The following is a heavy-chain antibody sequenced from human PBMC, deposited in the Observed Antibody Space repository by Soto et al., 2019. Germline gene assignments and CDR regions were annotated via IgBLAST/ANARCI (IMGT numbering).Heavy chain of an antibody. CDR2: IRSKDNNDAT. CDR3: TSSEDCTKGVCYY. CDR1: GFTFSDSA. V-gene: IGHV3-73*02. J-gene: IGHJ4*02. Sequence: EVQLVESGGGLVQPGGSLKLSCAASGFTFSDSAVHWVRQASGKGLEWVGRIRSKDNNDATAYDESVKGRFTISRDDSKNTAYLQMNSLKIEDTAVYYCTSSEDCTKGVCYYWGQGTMVPVSS. D-gene: IGHD2-8*01.